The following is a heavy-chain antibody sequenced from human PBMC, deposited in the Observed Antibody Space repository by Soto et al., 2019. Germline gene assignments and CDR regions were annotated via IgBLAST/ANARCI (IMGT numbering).Heavy chain of an antibody. CDR2: IYYSGST. V-gene: IGHV4-59*01. D-gene: IGHD3-22*01. CDR3: AREGTDSSGYYFDY. J-gene: IGHJ4*02. Sequence: PSETLSLTCTVSGGSISSYYWSWIRQPPGKGLEWIGYIYYSGSTNYNPSLKSRVTISVDTSKNQFSLKLSSVTAADTAVYYCAREGTDSSGYYFDYWGQGTLVTVSS. CDR1: GGSISSYY.